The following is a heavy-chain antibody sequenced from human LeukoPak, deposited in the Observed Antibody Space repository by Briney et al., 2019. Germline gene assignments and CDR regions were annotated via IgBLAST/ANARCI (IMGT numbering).Heavy chain of an antibody. CDR2: IRYDGTNK. Sequence: PGGSLRLSCAASGFSFSDYGMYWVRQAPGKGLEWVAFIRYDGTNKYYGDSVKGRFTISRDNSKNTLYLQMNSLRAEDTAVYYCAKDPIYGSGLGHYYYYYMDVWGKGTTVTISS. D-gene: IGHD3-10*01. CDR1: GFSFSDYG. CDR3: AKDPIYGSGLGHYYYYYMDV. J-gene: IGHJ6*03. V-gene: IGHV3-30*02.